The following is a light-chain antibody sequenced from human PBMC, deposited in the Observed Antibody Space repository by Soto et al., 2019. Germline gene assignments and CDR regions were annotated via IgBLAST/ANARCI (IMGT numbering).Light chain of an antibody. J-gene: IGKJ1*01. CDR3: HQYGSSAWT. CDR2: GAS. CDR1: QSVITY. Sequence: EIVLTQSPATLSLSPGERATLSCRASQSVITYLAWYQQRPGQAPRLLIYGASSRATGIPDRFSGSGSGTDFTLTINRLEPEDFAVYYCHQYGSSAWTFGQGTKV. V-gene: IGKV3-20*01.